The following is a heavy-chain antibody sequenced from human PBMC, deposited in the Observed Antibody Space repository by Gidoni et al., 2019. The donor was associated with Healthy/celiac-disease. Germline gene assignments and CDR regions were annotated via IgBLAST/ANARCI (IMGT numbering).Heavy chain of an antibody. CDR1: GGSFSGYY. J-gene: IGHJ3*02. CDR2: INHSGST. CDR3: ARAGWYSSGWTGAFDI. D-gene: IGHD6-19*01. Sequence: QVQLQQWGAGLLTPSATLSLPCAVYGGSFSGYYWSWIRQPPGKGLEWIGKINHSGSTNDNPSRKSRVTISVDTSKNQFSLKLSSVTAADTAVYYCARAGWYSSGWTGAFDIWGQGTMVTVSA. V-gene: IGHV4-34*01.